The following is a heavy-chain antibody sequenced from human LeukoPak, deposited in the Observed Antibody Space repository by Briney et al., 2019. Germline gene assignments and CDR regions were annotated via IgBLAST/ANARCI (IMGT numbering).Heavy chain of an antibody. V-gene: IGHV5-51*01. CDR1: GYSFTSYW. CDR3: ARHSGLSDFFHY. D-gene: IGHD2-15*01. CDR2: IFPGDSDT. Sequence: GESLKISCKGSGYSFTSYWIGWVRQMPGKGLEWMGIIFPGDSDTRYSPSFQGQVTVSVDKSISTAYLQWNSLRASDTAIYYCARHSGLSDFFHYWGQGTLVTVSS. J-gene: IGHJ4*02.